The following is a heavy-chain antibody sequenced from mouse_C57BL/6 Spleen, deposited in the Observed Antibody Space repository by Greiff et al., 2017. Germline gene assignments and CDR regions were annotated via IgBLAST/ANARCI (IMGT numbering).Heavy chain of an antibody. V-gene: IGHV1-18*01. CDR3: AVYDYDEVSFAY. Sequence: VQLKESGPELVKPGASVKIPCKASGYTFTDYNMDWVKQSHGKSLEWIGDINPNNGGTIYNQKFKGKATLTVDKSSSTAYMELRSLTSEDTAVYYCAVYDYDEVSFAYWGQGTLVTVSA. D-gene: IGHD2-4*01. J-gene: IGHJ3*01. CDR2: INPNNGGT. CDR1: GYTFTDYN.